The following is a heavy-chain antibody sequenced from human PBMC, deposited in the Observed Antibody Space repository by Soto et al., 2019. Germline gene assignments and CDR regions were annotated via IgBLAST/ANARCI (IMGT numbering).Heavy chain of an antibody. Sequence: QERLVESGGGVVQPGRSLRLSCATSGFTLSSYNMHWVRQAPGKGLEWVALISYDGSDKYYAYSVKGRFTFSRDNSKSMLYLQMNSLRPEDTAVYYCAKGFSTTGYYMDVWGNGTTVTVSS. CDR1: GFTLSSYN. CDR3: AKGFSTTGYYMDV. J-gene: IGHJ6*03. CDR2: ISYDGSDK. D-gene: IGHD1-1*01. V-gene: IGHV3-30*18.